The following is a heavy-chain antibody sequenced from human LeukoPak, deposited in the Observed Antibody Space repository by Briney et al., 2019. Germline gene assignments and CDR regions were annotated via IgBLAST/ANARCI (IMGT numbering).Heavy chain of an antibody. D-gene: IGHD6-19*01. CDR2: ISSSSSYI. Sequence: GGSLRLSCAASGFTFSSYSMNWVRQAPGKGLEWVSSISSSSSYIYYADSVKGRFTISRDNAKNSLYLQMNSLRAEDTAVYYCVRIPNSAGFPNWFDPWGQGTLVTVSS. CDR1: GFTFSSYS. J-gene: IGHJ5*02. CDR3: VRIPNSAGFPNWFDP. V-gene: IGHV3-21*01.